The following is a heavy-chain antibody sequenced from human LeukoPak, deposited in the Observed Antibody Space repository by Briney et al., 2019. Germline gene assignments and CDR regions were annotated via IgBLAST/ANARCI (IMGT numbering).Heavy chain of an antibody. CDR1: GYTFTGYY. CDR3: ARIAQWELLRDFDY. D-gene: IGHD1-26*01. J-gene: IGHJ4*02. Sequence: ASVKVSCKASGYTFTGYYMHWVRQAPGQGLEWMGWINPNSGGTNYAQKFQGRVTMTRDTSISTVYMELSRLRSDDTAVYYCARIAQWELLRDFDYWGQGTLVTVSS. V-gene: IGHV1-2*02. CDR2: INPNSGGT.